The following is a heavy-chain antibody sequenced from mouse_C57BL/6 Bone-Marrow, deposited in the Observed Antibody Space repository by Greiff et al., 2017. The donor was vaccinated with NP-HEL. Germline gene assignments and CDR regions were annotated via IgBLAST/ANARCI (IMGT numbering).Heavy chain of an antibody. Sequence: VMLVESEGGLVQPGSSMKLSCTASGFTFSDYYMAWVRQVPEKGLEWVANINYDGSSTYYLDSLKSRFIISRDNAKNILYLQMSSLKSEDTATYYCAREGFDDGYYHSYWYFDVWGTGTTVTVSS. J-gene: IGHJ1*03. V-gene: IGHV5-16*01. CDR1: GFTFSDYY. CDR3: AREGFDDGYYHSYWYFDV. D-gene: IGHD2-3*01. CDR2: INYDGSST.